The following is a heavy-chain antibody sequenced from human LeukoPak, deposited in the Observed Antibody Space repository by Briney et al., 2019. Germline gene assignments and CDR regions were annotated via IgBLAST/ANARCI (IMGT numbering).Heavy chain of an antibody. Sequence: GGSLRLSCAASGFTFSSYSMNWVRQAPGKGLEWVSAISGSGGSTYYADSVKGRFTISRDNAKNTLYLQMKSLRAEDTAVYYCARRGAVTYAFDIWGQGTMVTVSS. J-gene: IGHJ3*02. CDR1: GFTFSSYS. CDR3: ARRGAVTYAFDI. V-gene: IGHV3-23*01. D-gene: IGHD4-17*01. CDR2: ISGSGGST.